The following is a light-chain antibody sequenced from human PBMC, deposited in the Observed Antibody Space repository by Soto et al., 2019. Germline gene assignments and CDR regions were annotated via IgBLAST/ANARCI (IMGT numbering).Light chain of an antibody. CDR3: QQSYNTPLT. Sequence: DIQMTQSPSSLSASVGDRVTITGRASQSISSYLNWYQQKPGKAPKFLIYAASSLQSGVPSRFSGSGSGTDFTLTISSLQPEDFATYYCQQSYNTPLTFGPGTKVDIK. V-gene: IGKV1-39*01. CDR2: AAS. J-gene: IGKJ3*01. CDR1: QSISSY.